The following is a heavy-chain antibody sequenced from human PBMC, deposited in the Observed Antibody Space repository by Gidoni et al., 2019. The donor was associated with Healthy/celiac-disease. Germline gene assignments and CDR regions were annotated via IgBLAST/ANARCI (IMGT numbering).Heavy chain of an antibody. CDR2: INHSGST. Sequence: QLQLQQLGAGLLKPSETLSLTCAVYGGSFSGYYWSWIRQPPGKGLEWIGEINHSGSTNYNPSLKSRVTISVDTSKNQFSLKLSSVTAADTAVYYCARGRTRLRRVIDYWGQGTLVTVSS. V-gene: IGHV4-34*01. J-gene: IGHJ4*02. CDR1: GGSFSGYY. CDR3: ARGRTRLRRVIDY. D-gene: IGHD4-17*01.